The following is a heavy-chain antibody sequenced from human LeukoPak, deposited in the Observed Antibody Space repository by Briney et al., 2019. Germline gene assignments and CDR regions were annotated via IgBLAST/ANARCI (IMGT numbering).Heavy chain of an antibody. CDR2: VNHSGRT. Sequence: SDTLSLTCAVYGGSFSGYSWTWLRQPPGKGLEWIGEVNHSGRTNYNQSLQSRVTLSVDTSKNQFSLKLSSVTAAYTAVYYCARGTQGGSLRHKFDYWGQGTLVTVSS. CDR1: GGSFSGYS. D-gene: IGHD5-12*01. CDR3: ARGTQGGSLRHKFDY. V-gene: IGHV4-34*01. J-gene: IGHJ4*02.